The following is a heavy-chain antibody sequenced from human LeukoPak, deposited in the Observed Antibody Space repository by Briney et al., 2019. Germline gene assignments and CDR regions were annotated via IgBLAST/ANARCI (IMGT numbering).Heavy chain of an antibody. CDR3: ARGHFYDYIWGSYRPDAFDI. J-gene: IGHJ3*02. CDR1: GGSFSGYY. Sequence: SETLSLTCAVYGGSFSGYYWSWIRQPPGKGLEWIGEINHSGSTNYNPSLKSRLTISVDTSKNHFSLKLSSVTAADTAVYYCARGHFYDYIWGSYRPDAFDIWGQGTIVTVSS. CDR2: INHSGST. V-gene: IGHV4-34*01. D-gene: IGHD3-16*02.